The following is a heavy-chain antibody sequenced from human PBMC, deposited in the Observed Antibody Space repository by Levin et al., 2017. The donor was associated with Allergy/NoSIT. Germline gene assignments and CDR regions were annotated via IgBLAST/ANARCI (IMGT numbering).Heavy chain of an antibody. D-gene: IGHD3-10*01. V-gene: IGHV4-30-4*01. Sequence: SETLSLTCTVSGGSISSGDYYWSWIRQPPGKGLEWIGYIYYSGSTYYNPSLKSRVTISVDTSKNQFSLKLSSVTAADTAVYYCASSMVRGVIAPYYYYYGMDVWGQGTTVTVSS. J-gene: IGHJ6*02. CDR2: IYYSGST. CDR1: GGSISSGDYY. CDR3: ASSMVRGVIAPYYYYYGMDV.